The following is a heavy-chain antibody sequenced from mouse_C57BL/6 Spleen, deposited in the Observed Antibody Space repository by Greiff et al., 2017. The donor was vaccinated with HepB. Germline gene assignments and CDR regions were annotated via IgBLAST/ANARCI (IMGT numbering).Heavy chain of an antibody. V-gene: IGHV6-6*01. D-gene: IGHD2-4*01. J-gene: IGHJ4*01. Sequence: EVQLQESGGGLVQPGGSMKLSCAASGFTFSDAWMDWVRQSPEKGLEWVAEIRNKANNHATYYAESVKGRFTISRDDSKSSVYLQMNSLRAEDTGIYYCTRDYDDVTAMDYWGQGTSVTVSS. CDR1: GFTFSDAW. CDR2: IRNKANNHAT. CDR3: TRDYDDVTAMDY.